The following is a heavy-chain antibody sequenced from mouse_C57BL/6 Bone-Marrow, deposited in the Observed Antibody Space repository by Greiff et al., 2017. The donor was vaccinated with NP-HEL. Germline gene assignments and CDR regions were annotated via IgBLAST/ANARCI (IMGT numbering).Heavy chain of an antibody. D-gene: IGHD1-1*01. J-gene: IGHJ4*01. Sequence: EVQLQQSGAELVRPGASVKLSCTASGFNIKDDYMHWVKQRPEQGLEWIGWIDPENGDTEYASKFQGKATITADTSSNTAYLQLSSLTSEDTAVYYCTPLYYGSSPYAMDYWGQGTSVTVSS. V-gene: IGHV14-4*01. CDR1: GFNIKDDY. CDR2: IDPENGDT. CDR3: TPLYYGSSPYAMDY.